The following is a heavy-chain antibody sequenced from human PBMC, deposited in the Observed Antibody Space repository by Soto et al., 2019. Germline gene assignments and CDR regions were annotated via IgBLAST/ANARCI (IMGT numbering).Heavy chain of an antibody. CDR2: ISSNGGST. Sequence: PGGSLRLSCAASGFTFSRYAMHWVRQAPGKGLEYVSAISSNGGSTDYANSVKGRFTISRDNSKNTLYLQMGSLRAEDMAVYYCAISRDGYQSDYWGQGTLVTVSS. D-gene: IGHD5-12*01. CDR1: GFTFSRYA. CDR3: AISRDGYQSDY. V-gene: IGHV3-64*01. J-gene: IGHJ4*02.